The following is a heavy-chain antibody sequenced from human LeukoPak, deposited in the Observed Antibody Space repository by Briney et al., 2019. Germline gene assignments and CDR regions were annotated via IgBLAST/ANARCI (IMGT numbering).Heavy chain of an antibody. Sequence: ASVKVSCKDSGYTFTSYGISWVRQAPGQGLEWMGWISAYNGNTNYAQKLQGRVTMTTDTSTSTAYMELRSLRSDDTAVYYCARMKQQLVRWNYYYYMDVWGKGTTVTVSS. CDR2: ISAYNGNT. CDR1: GYTFTSYG. V-gene: IGHV1-18*01. D-gene: IGHD6-13*01. J-gene: IGHJ6*03. CDR3: ARMKQQLVRWNYYYYMDV.